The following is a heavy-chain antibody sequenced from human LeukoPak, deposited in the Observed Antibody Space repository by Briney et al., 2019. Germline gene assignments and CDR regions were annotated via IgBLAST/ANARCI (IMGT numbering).Heavy chain of an antibody. D-gene: IGHD4-17*01. CDR3: AKGNGEQGYYYYGMDV. Sequence: PGGSLRLSCAASGFTFDDYTMHWVRQAPGKGLEWVSLISWDGGSTYYADSVKGRFTISRDNSKNSLYLQMNSLRTEDTALYYCAKGNGEQGYYYYGMDVWGQGTTVTVSS. V-gene: IGHV3-43*01. CDR2: ISWDGGST. J-gene: IGHJ6*02. CDR1: GFTFDDYT.